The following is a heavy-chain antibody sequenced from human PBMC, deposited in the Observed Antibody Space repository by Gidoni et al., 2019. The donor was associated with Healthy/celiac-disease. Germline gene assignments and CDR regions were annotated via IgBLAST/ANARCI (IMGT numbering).Heavy chain of an antibody. CDR1: GFTFSSYG. CDR2: ISYDGSNK. Sequence: QVQLVASGGGVVQPGRSLRLSCAASGFTFSSYGMHWVRQAPGKGLEWVAVISYDGSNKYYADSVKGRFTISRDNSKNTLYLQMNSLRAEDTAVYYCAYDSSGYIWGQGTLVTVSS. V-gene: IGHV3-30*18. CDR3: AYDSSGYI. J-gene: IGHJ4*02. D-gene: IGHD3-22*01.